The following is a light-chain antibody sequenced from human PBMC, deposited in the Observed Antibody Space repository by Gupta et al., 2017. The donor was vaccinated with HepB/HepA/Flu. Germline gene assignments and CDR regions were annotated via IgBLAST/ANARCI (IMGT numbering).Light chain of an antibody. J-gene: IGLJ2*01. V-gene: IGLV4-69*01. CDR1: SGHSSYA. CDR3: QTWNTGIQV. Sequence: QLVLTQSPSASASLGASVKLTSTLSSGHSSYAIAWHQQQPEKGPRYLMNLNSDGSHNKGDGIPDRFSGSTSGAERYLTISSLQPEDEADYYCQTWNTGIQVFGGGTKLTVL. CDR2: LNSDGSH.